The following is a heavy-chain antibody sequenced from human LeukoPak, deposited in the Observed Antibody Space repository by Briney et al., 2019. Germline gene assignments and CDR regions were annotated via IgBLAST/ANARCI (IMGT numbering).Heavy chain of an antibody. CDR2: IIPILGIA. CDR3: ARGFYDSSGYLQYYFDY. D-gene: IGHD3-22*01. J-gene: IGHJ4*02. Sequence: GASVKVSCKASGGTFSIYTISWVRQAPGQGLEWMGRIIPILGIANYAQKFQGRVTITADKSTSSAYMELSSLRSEDTAVYYCARGFYDSSGYLQYYFDYWGQGTLVTVSS. V-gene: IGHV1-69*02. CDR1: GGTFSIYT.